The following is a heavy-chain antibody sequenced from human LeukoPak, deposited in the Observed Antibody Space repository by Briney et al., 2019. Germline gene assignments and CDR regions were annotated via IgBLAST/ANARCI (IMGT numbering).Heavy chain of an antibody. V-gene: IGHV3-7*01. D-gene: IGHD6-19*01. CDR2: IKQDGSEK. CDR3: ASSTVAGKGDWFDP. CDR1: GFTFSSYW. J-gene: IGHJ5*02. Sequence: GGSLRLSCAASGFTFSSYWMSWVRQAPGKGLEWVANIKQDGSEKYYVDFVKGRFTISRDNAKNSLYLQMNSLRAEDTAVYYCASSTVAGKGDWFDPWGQGTLVTVSS.